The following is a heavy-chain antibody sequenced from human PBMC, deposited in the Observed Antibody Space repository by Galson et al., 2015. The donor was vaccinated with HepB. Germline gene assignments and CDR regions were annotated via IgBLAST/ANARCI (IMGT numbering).Heavy chain of an antibody. CDR3: ARRRYYDTSGYYSYGFDI. CDR1: GLMFSDHD. J-gene: IGHJ3*02. CDR2: TGNRAKSNST. V-gene: IGHV3-72*01. Sequence: SLRLSCAASGLMFSDHDMDWVRQAPGKGLEWVGRTGNRAKSNSTEYVASVKGRFTISRDDSKKPVYLQMNSLKMEDTAVYYCARRRYYDTSGYYSYGFDIWGQGTMVTVSS. D-gene: IGHD3-22*01.